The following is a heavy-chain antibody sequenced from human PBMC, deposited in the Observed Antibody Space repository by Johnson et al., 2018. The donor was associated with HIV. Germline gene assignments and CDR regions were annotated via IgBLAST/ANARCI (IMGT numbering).Heavy chain of an antibody. V-gene: IGHV3-30*03. CDR1: GFTFSSYG. J-gene: IGHJ3*02. CDR2: ISYDGSNK. D-gene: IGHD4-17*01. CDR3: ARVRPNPTVTTRGAAFDI. Sequence: VQLVESGGGVVQPGGSLRLSCAASGFTFSSYGMHWVRQAPGKGLEWVAVISYDGSNKYYADSVKGRFTISRDNSKNTLYLQMNSLRAEDTAVYYCARVRPNPTVTTRGAAFDIWGQGTMVTVSS.